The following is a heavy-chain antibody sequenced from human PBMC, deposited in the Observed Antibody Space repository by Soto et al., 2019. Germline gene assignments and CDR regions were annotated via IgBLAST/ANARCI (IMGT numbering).Heavy chain of an antibody. CDR3: ANSWGGTAMDWGYFDY. D-gene: IGHD5-18*01. V-gene: IGHV3-23*01. J-gene: IGHJ4*02. CDR1: GFTFSSYA. CDR2: ISGSGGST. Sequence: EVQLLESGGGLVQPGGSLRLSCAASGFTFSSYAMSWVRQAPVKGLEWVSAISGSGGSTYYADSVKGRFTISRDNSKNTLYLQMNSLRAEDTAVYYCANSWGGTAMDWGYFDYWGQGTLVTVSS.